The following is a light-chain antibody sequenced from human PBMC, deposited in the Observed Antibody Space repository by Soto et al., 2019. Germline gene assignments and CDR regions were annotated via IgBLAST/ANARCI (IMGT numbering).Light chain of an antibody. CDR2: DAS. CDR3: QQYGTTPLT. J-gene: IGKJ4*01. CDR1: QSVRSNY. V-gene: IGKV3-20*01. Sequence: EIVLKQSPDTLSLSPGERATLSCRASQSVRSNYLAWYQQKPGQAPRFLIYDASSRATGIPDRFSGSGSGTDFTLTISRLEPEDFAVYYCQQYGTTPLTFGGGTKVDTK.